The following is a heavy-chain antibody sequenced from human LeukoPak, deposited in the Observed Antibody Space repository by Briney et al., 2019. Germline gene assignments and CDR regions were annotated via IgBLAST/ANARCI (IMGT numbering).Heavy chain of an antibody. CDR1: GYTFTSYY. J-gene: IGHJ6*03. CDR3: ARSHLGDGVVITDIDV. V-gene: IGHV1-46*01. D-gene: IGHD3-3*01. Sequence: ASVKVSCKASGYTFTSYYMHWVRQAPGQGLEWMGIINPSGGSTSYAQKFQGRVTMTRDMSTSTVYMELSSLRSEDAAVYYCARSHLGDGVVITDIDVWGKGTTVTVSS. CDR2: INPSGGST.